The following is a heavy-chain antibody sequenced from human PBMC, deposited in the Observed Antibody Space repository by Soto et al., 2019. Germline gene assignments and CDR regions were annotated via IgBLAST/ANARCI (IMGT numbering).Heavy chain of an antibody. D-gene: IGHD3-16*02. Sequence: QVQLQESGPGLVKPSETLSLTCTVSGGSISSYYWSWIRQPAGKGLEWIGRIYTSGSTNYNPSLKSRVTMSVDTSKNQFSLKLSSVTAADTAVYYCARESSPSSGYYDYVWGSYRHLDYWGQGTLVTVSS. CDR1: GGSISSYY. CDR2: IYTSGST. CDR3: ARESSPSSGYYDYVWGSYRHLDY. V-gene: IGHV4-4*07. J-gene: IGHJ4*02.